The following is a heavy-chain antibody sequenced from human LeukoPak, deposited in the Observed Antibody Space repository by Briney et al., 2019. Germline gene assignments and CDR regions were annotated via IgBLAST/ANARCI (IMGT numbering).Heavy chain of an antibody. D-gene: IGHD3-10*01. J-gene: IGHJ4*02. Sequence: GGSLRLSCAASGFTFRNYVIHWVRQAPGKGLEWVAVTSSDLNVKLYAGSVKGRFTISRDNSRSTLYLQMNSLRPEDTAIYYCAREGYYGSGSPPSLYFDYWGQGTLVTVSS. CDR2: TSSDLNVK. CDR3: AREGYYGSGSPPSLYFDY. CDR1: GFTFRNYV. V-gene: IGHV3-30-3*01.